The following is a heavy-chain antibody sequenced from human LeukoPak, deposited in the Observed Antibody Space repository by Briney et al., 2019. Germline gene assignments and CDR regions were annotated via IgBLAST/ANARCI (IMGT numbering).Heavy chain of an antibody. D-gene: IGHD3-22*01. J-gene: IGHJ3*02. CDR3: ARVSPMIVVVITRAHDAFDI. CDR2: IYYSGRT. Sequence: SQTLSLTCTVSGGSISSGDYYWSWIRQPPGKGLEWIGYIYYSGRTYYNPSLKSRVTISVDTSKNQFSLKLSSVTAADTAVYYCARVSPMIVVVITRAHDAFDIWGQGTMVTVSS. V-gene: IGHV4-30-4*01. CDR1: GGSISSGDYY.